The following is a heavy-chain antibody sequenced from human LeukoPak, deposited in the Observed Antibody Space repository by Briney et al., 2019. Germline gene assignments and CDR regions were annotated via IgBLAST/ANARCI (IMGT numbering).Heavy chain of an antibody. CDR3: ARAPLDIVATILDYYYYYMDV. CDR2: ISAYNGNT. V-gene: IGHV1-18*01. CDR1: GYTFTSYG. Sequence: ASVKVSCKASGYTFTSYGISWVRQAPGQGLEWMGWISAYNGNTSYAQKLQGRVTMTTDTSTSTAYMELRSLRSDDTAVYYCARAPLDIVATILDYYYYYMDVWGKGTTVTVSS. J-gene: IGHJ6*03. D-gene: IGHD5-12*01.